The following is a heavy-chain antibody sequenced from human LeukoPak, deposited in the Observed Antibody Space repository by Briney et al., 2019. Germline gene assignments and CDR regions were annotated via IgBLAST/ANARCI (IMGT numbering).Heavy chain of an antibody. Sequence: ASVKVSCKASGYTFTTYGISWVRQAPGQGLEWMGWISSYNGNTNYAQKLQGRVTMTTDTSTSTAYMELRSLRSDDTAVYYCAREHCSGGSCYDWFDPWGQGTLVTVSS. CDR2: ISSYNGNT. CDR1: GYTFTTYG. D-gene: IGHD2-15*01. J-gene: IGHJ5*02. CDR3: AREHCSGGSCYDWFDP. V-gene: IGHV1-18*01.